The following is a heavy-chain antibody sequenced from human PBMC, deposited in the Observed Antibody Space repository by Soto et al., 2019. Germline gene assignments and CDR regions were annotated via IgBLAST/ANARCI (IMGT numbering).Heavy chain of an antibody. CDR1: GFTFSDYY. D-gene: IGHD3-10*01. CDR2: ISSSGSTI. Sequence: QVQLVESGGGLVKPGGSLRLCCAASGFTFSDYYMSWIRQAPGKGLECVSYISSSGSTIDYADSVKGRFTISRDNAKNSLYLQMNSLRAEDTSVYYCARTMVRGVMTLQHYYYMDVWGKGTTVNVSS. J-gene: IGHJ6*03. V-gene: IGHV3-11*01. CDR3: ARTMVRGVMTLQHYYYMDV.